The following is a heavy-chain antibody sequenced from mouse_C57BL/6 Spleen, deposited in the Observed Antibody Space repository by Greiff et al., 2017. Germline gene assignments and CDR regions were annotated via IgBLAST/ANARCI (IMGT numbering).Heavy chain of an antibody. Sequence: QVQLKESGPELVKPGASVKLSCKASGYTFTSYDINWVKQRPGQGLEWIGWIYPRDGSTKYNEKFKGKATLTVDTSSSTAYMELHSLTSEDSAVYFCARGGLYDYDGYYAMDYWGQGTSVTVSS. CDR2: IYPRDGST. V-gene: IGHV1-85*01. D-gene: IGHD2-4*01. CDR3: ARGGLYDYDGYYAMDY. J-gene: IGHJ4*01. CDR1: GYTFTSYD.